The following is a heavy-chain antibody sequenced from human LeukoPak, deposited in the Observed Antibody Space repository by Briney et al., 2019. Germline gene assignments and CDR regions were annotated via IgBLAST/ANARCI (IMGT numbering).Heavy chain of an antibody. Sequence: GSSVKVSFKASGGTFSSYAISWVRQAPGQGLEWMEGIIPIFGTANYAQKFQGRVTITADESTSTAYMELSSLRSEDTAVYYCARDLMMDSSGYTPINWFDPWGQGTLVTVSS. J-gene: IGHJ5*02. V-gene: IGHV1-69*01. CDR2: IIPIFGTA. CDR1: GGTFSSYA. D-gene: IGHD3-22*01. CDR3: ARDLMMDSSGYTPINWFDP.